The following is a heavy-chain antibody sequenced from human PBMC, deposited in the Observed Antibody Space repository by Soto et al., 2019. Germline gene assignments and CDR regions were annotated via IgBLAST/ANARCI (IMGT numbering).Heavy chain of an antibody. D-gene: IGHD3-3*01. V-gene: IGHV4-59*01. CDR2: IYYSGST. CDR1: GGSISSYY. J-gene: IGHJ5*02. Sequence: SETLSLTCTVSGGSISSYYWSWIRQPPGKGLEWIGYIYYSGSTNYNPSLKSRVTISVDTSKNQFSLKLSSVTAADTAVYYCAAIPYYDFWSGPGNWFDPWGQGTLVTVSS. CDR3: AAIPYYDFWSGPGNWFDP.